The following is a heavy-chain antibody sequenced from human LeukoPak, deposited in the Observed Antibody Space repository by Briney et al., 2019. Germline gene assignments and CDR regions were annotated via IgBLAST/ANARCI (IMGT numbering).Heavy chain of an antibody. CDR1: GGSFSGYY. J-gene: IGHJ4*02. Sequence: PSETLSLTCAVYGGSFSGYYWSWIRQPPGKGLEWIGCIYYSGSTYYNPSLKRRVTISVDTSKNQFSLKLSSVTAADTAVYYCARDLLNEGNHLDYWGQGTLVTVSS. D-gene: IGHD4-23*01. CDR3: ARDLLNEGNHLDY. V-gene: IGHV4-30-4*08. CDR2: IYYSGST.